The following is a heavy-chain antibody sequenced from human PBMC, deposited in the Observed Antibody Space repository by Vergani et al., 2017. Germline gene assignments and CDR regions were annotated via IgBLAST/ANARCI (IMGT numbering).Heavy chain of an antibody. J-gene: IGHJ4*02. Sequence: EVQLLESGGGLVQPGGSLRLSCAASGFTFSSYAMTWVRQAPGKGLEWVSAISGSGGSTYFADSVKGRFTISRDNSKNTLYLQMNSLRAEDTAVYYCAKETYCSSSTCPHVWGQGTLVTVSS. CDR3: AKETYCSSSTCPHV. CDR2: ISGSGGST. D-gene: IGHD2-2*01. CDR1: GFTFSSYA. V-gene: IGHV3-23*01.